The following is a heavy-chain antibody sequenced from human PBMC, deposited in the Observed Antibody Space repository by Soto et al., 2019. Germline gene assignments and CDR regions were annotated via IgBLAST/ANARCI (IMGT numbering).Heavy chain of an antibody. J-gene: IGHJ5*02. V-gene: IGHV1-18*04. Sequence: ASVKVSCKASGYTFTSYGISWVRQAPGQGLEWMGWISAYNGNTNYAQKLQGRVTMTTDTSTSTAYMELRSLRSDDTAVYYCARNKDDIVVVTPFDPWGQGTLVTVSS. CDR3: ARNKDDIVVVTPFDP. CDR2: ISAYNGNT. CDR1: GYTFTSYG. D-gene: IGHD2-21*02.